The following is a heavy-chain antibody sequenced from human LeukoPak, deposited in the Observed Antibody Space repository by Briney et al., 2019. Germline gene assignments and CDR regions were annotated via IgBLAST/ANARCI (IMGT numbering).Heavy chain of an antibody. CDR1: GFTFSSYA. CDR3: AKDQSRTEGYFDY. J-gene: IGHJ4*02. CDR2: ISGSGDST. V-gene: IGHV3-23*01. D-gene: IGHD3-9*01. Sequence: GGSLRLSCAASGFTFSSYAMSWVRQAPGKGLEWVSAISGSGDSTYYADSVKGRFTISRDNSKNTLYLQMNSLRAEDTAVYYCAKDQSRTEGYFDYWGQGTLVTVSS.